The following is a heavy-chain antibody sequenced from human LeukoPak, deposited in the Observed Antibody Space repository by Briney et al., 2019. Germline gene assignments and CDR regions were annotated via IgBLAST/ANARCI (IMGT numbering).Heavy chain of an antibody. CDR2: IYWNDNK. J-gene: IGHJ5*02. CDR3: AHDRAGIGFDP. Sequence: SGPTLVNPTQPLTLTCTFSGFSLSTIGVGVTWVRQPPGKALEWLGLIYWNDNKHYSPSLKTRLTITKDTSKKQVVLTMTNMDPVDTATYYCAHDRAGIGFDPWGQGTLVTVSS. D-gene: IGHD3-22*01. CDR1: GFSLSTIGVG. V-gene: IGHV2-5*01.